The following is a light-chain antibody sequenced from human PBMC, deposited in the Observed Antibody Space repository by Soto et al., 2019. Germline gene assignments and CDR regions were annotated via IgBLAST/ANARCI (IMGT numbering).Light chain of an antibody. V-gene: IGLV2-14*03. CDR2: GVT. J-gene: IGLJ2*01. CDR1: TSDVGGYNY. Sequence: QSVLTQPASVSGSPGQSISISCSGTTSDVGGYNYVSWYQQHPGKAPKLMIYGVTNRPSGVSDRFSGSKSGNTASLTISVLQAEDEADYYCSSYASIGTRVFGGGTKLTVL. CDR3: SSYASIGTRV.